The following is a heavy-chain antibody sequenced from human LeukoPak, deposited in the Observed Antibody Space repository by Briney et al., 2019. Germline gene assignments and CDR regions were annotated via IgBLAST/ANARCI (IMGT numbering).Heavy chain of an antibody. CDR3: AKDRDGDFYFYMDV. J-gene: IGHJ6*03. D-gene: IGHD4-17*01. V-gene: IGHV3-23*01. Sequence: GGSLRLSCAASNFTFGVYAMSWVRQAAGNGLEWISLISASGDKTYYADSVKGRFTVSRDNSRNTMYLQMDSLRAEDTAVYYCAKDRDGDFYFYMDVWGTGTTVIVSS. CDR1: NFTFGVYA. CDR2: ISASGDKT.